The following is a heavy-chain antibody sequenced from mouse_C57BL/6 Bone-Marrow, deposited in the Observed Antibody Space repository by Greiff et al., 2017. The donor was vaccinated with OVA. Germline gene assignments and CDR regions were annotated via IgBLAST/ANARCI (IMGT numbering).Heavy chain of an antibody. CDR2: IDPENGDT. V-gene: IGHV14-4*01. CDR3: TTNYDHWYFDV. J-gene: IGHJ1*03. D-gene: IGHD2-4*01. Sequence: VQLKQSGAELVRPGASVKLSCTASGFNIKDDYMHWVKQRPEQGLEWIGWIDPENGDTEYASKFQGKATITADTSSNTAYLQLSSLTSEDTAVYYCTTNYDHWYFDVWGTGTTVTVSS. CDR1: GFNIKDDY.